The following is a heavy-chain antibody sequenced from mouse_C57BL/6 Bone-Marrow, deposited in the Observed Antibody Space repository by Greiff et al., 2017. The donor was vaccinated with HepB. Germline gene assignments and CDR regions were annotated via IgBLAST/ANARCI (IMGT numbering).Heavy chain of an antibody. J-gene: IGHJ4*01. V-gene: IGHV2-2*01. Sequence: ESGPGLVQPSQSLSITCTVSGFSLTSYGVHWVRQSPGKGLEWLGVIWSGGSTDYNAAFISRLSISKDNSKSQVFFKMNSLQADDTAIYYCARRGDSSGYVGMDYWGQGTSVTVSS. CDR1: GFSLTSYG. D-gene: IGHD3-2*02. CDR3: ARRGDSSGYVGMDY. CDR2: IWSGGST.